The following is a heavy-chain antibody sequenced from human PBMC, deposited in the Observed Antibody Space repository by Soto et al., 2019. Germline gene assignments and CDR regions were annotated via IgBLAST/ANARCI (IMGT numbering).Heavy chain of an antibody. Sequence: QLQLQESGSGLVKPSQTLSLTCAVSGGSISSGGYSWSWIRQPPGKGLEWIGYIYHSGSTYYNPSLKSLVTISVDRSKNQFSLKLSSVTAADTAVYYCARDSSGYGGKFDYWGQGTLVTVSS. CDR1: GGSISSGGYS. CDR3: ARDSSGYGGKFDY. D-gene: IGHD2-15*01. J-gene: IGHJ4*02. V-gene: IGHV4-30-2*01. CDR2: IYHSGST.